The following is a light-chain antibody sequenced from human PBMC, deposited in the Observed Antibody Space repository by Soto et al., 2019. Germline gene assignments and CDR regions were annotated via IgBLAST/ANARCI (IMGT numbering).Light chain of an antibody. CDR1: SSDVGGYNY. CDR3: SSYADSNNLGV. V-gene: IGLV2-8*01. J-gene: IGLJ1*01. Sequence: QSVRAQPPSASGSPGQSVTISCTGTSSDVGGYNYVSWYQQHPGKAPKLMIYEVSKRPSGVPDRFSGSKSGNTASLTVSGLQAEDEADYSCSSYADSNNLGVFGTGTEVTDL. CDR2: EVS.